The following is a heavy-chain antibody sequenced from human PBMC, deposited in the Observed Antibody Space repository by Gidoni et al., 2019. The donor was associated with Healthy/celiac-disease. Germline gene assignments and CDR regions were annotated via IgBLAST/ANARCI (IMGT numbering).Heavy chain of an antibody. CDR1: GFTFADYA. CDR3: AKGLGAVVTGAFDY. CDR2: ISWNSGSI. V-gene: IGHV3-9*01. D-gene: IGHD2-21*02. J-gene: IGHJ4*02. Sequence: EVQLVESGGGLVQPGRSLRLSCAASGFTFADYAMHWVRQAPGKGLEWVSGISWNSGSIGYADSVKGRFTISRDNAKNSLYLQMNSLRAEDTALYYCAKGLGAVVTGAFDYWGQGTLVTVSS.